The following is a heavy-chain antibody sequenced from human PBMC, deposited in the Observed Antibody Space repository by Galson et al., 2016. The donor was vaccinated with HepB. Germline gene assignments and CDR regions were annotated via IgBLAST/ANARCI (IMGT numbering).Heavy chain of an antibody. CDR3: ARYANSVFYPPFDY. CDR2: IYHGGSV. Sequence: SETLSLTCAVSGASVSSSNWWSWVRQSPGKGLEWIGEIYHGGSVNYNPSLKSRATLSLDEAKNQLSLKLTSVTAADTAIYYCARYANSVFYPPFDYWGQGTLVTVSS. V-gene: IGHV4-4*02. D-gene: IGHD3-22*01. J-gene: IGHJ4*02. CDR1: GASVSSSNW.